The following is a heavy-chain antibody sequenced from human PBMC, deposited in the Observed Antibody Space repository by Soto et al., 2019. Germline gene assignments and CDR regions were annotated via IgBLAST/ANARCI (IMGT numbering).Heavy chain of an antibody. CDR1: GGSFSGYY. Sequence: SETLSLTCAVYGGSFSGYYWTWTRQPPGTGPEWIGEINHSGSTNYNPSLKSRVTISVDTSKNQFSLKLTSVTAADTAVYYCARDKITGLFDYWGQGTLVTVSS. V-gene: IGHV4-34*01. J-gene: IGHJ4*02. CDR2: INHSGST. CDR3: ARDKITGLFDY. D-gene: IGHD2-8*02.